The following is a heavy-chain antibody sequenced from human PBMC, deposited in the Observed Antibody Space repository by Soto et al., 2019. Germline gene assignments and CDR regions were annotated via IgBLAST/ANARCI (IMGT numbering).Heavy chain of an antibody. CDR2: IKQDGSEK. J-gene: IGHJ5*02. Sequence: GGSLRLSCAASGFTSSGYWMNWVRQAPGKGLEWVANIKQDGSEKYYVDSVKGRFTISRDNSKNTVYVQMNSRRGEDTGVYYCAKCAVFSASSGWWGNWFGPWGQGTLVTVSS. CDR1: GFTSSGYW. V-gene: IGHV3-7*03. D-gene: IGHD2-15*01. CDR3: AKCAVFSASSGWWGNWFGP.